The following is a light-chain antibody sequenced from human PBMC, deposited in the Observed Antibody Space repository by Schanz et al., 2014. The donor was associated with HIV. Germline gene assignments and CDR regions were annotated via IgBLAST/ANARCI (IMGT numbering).Light chain of an antibody. V-gene: IGKV3-20*01. CDR2: TTS. CDR1: HRIDFNL. CDR3: QQYGSSPLFT. Sequence: EMVLTQSPDTLSLSPGERATLSCRASHRIDFNLLAWYQQTPGQAPRLLIHTTSTRAAGIPDRFSGSGSGTDFTLTISRLEPEDFAVYYCQQYGSSPLFTFGPGTKVDVK. J-gene: IGKJ3*01.